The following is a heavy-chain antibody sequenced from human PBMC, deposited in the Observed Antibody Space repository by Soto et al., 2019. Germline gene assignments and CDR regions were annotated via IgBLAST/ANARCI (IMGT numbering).Heavy chain of an antibody. CDR1: GFIFSDYA. D-gene: IGHD6-13*01. Sequence: QVQLVESGGGVVQPGRSLRLSCAASGFIFSDYAMHWVRQAPGKGLEWVAVISYGGDNKYYADSVRGRFANSRDNLKNTLYLQMNSLNPEDTAVYHCAKARHSISWYGVEADFWGQGTLVTVAS. CDR2: ISYGGDNK. CDR3: AKARHSISWYGVEADF. V-gene: IGHV3-30*09. J-gene: IGHJ4*02.